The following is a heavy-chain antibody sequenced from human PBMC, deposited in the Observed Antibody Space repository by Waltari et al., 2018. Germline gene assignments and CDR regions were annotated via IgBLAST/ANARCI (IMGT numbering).Heavy chain of an antibody. V-gene: IGHV3-15*01. Sequence: EVQLMESGGGLVKPGGSLRLYCAASGFTFSDAWMSWVRQAPGKGLEWVGRIKSKDDGGTRDYAAPVKGRFTISRDDSKNTLYLQMNSLKTEDTALYYCTTDAAIGYDLSFDFWGQGTPVTVSS. D-gene: IGHD5-12*01. J-gene: IGHJ4*02. CDR2: IKSKDDGGTR. CDR3: TTDAAIGYDLSFDF. CDR1: GFTFSDAW.